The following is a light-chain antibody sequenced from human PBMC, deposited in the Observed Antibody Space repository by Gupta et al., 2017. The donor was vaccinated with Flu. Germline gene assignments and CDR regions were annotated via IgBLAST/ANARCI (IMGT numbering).Light chain of an antibody. CDR3: QVWDRTTNHWV. V-gene: IGLV3-21*02. CDR1: EFANPG. Sequence: GQTGAIAGGGNEFANPGVRWYRQRPGQPPVLVVYSDNDRPSGIPERFSGSKSGNTATLTINRVEAGDEADYYCQVWDRTTNHWVFGGGTKLTV. J-gene: IGLJ3*02. CDR2: SDN.